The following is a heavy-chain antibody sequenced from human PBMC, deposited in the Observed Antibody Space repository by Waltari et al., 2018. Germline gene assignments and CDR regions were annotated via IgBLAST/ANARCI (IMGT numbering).Heavy chain of an antibody. CDR2: ISSSSSYI. J-gene: IGHJ4*02. CDR3: ARECGVSSGWYFDY. CDR1: GFTFSSYS. V-gene: IGHV3-21*01. D-gene: IGHD6-19*01. Sequence: EVQLVESGGGLVKPGGSLSLSCAASGFTFSSYSMNWVRQAPGKGLEWVSPISSSSSYIYYADAVKGRFTIARDNAKNSLYLQMNSLRAEDTAVYYCARECGVSSGWYFDYWGQGTLVTVSS.